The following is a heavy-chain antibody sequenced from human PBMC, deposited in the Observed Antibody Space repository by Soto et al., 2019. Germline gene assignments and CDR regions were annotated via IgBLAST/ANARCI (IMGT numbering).Heavy chain of an antibody. Sequence: QVDLVESGGGVVQPGRTLRLSCAASGFTLSSYGIHWVRQAPGKGLEWVAVITYDGSYMAYADSVKGRSSISRDNSKNTVHLQTSSLRTDDTGLYYFAIGRESETSSIPEFDLLGRGTLVTVSS. CDR1: GFTLSSYG. CDR2: ITYDGSYM. J-gene: IGHJ2*01. D-gene: IGHD6-6*01. V-gene: IGHV3-30*03. CDR3: AIGRESETSSIPEFDL.